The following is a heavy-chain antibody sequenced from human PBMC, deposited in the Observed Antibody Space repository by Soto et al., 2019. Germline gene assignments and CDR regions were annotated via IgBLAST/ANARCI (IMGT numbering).Heavy chain of an antibody. CDR2: IYWDDYK. D-gene: IGHD3-3*01. V-gene: IGHV2-5*02. J-gene: IGHJ2*01. Sequence: QITLEESGPTLVKPTQTLTLTCTFSGFSLSTMGVGVGWIRQPPGKALEWLALIYWDDYKLYKSSLKSRLTIDKDTSNNKVVFTMTNIDPVDTATYYCAHSRITIFGVVYTHWYFDLWGRGTLVTVSS. CDR1: GFSLSTMGVG. CDR3: AHSRITIFGVVYTHWYFDL.